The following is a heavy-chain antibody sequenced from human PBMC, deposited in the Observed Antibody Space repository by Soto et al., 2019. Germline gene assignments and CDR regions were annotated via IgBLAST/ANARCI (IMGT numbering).Heavy chain of an antibody. J-gene: IGHJ6*04. Sequence: QVQLVQSGAEVKKPGSSVKVSGKDSGGTFSSSAISWVRQAPGQGLEWMGGLIPIFGTANYAQKFQGRVTSTADKPTSTAYMEQRSLRYEDTAVYYCARGNRGIAAAGPDNLVFRYGMAVWGKRTTVTVSS. D-gene: IGHD6-13*01. CDR1: GGTFSSSA. CDR2: LIPIFGTA. V-gene: IGHV1-69*14. CDR3: ARGNRGIAAAGPDNLVFRYGMAV.